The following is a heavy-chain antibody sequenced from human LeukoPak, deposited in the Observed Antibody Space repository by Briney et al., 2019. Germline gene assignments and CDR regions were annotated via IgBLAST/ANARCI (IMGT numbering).Heavy chain of an antibody. Sequence: GGSLRLSCAASVFTFSSYEMNCVREAPGKGLECVSYISSSGSIIYYTDSVKGGFTVSRDNAKSSLYLQMNRLRAEDTAVYYCARIEVKAYYVILTGYYNFYCGQGNLLTVSS. CDR2: ISSSGSII. J-gene: IGHJ4*02. D-gene: IGHD3-9*01. CDR1: VFTFSSYE. V-gene: IGHV3-48*03. CDR3: ARIEVKAYYVILTGYYNFY.